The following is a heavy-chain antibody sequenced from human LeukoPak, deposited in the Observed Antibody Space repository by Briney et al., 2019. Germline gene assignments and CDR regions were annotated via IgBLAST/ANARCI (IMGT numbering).Heavy chain of an antibody. Sequence: GGSLRLSCAASGFTFSSYGMHWVRQAPGKGLEWVAFIRYDGSNKYYADSVKGRFTVSRDNSKNTLYLQMNSLRAEDTAVYYCAKRPDTAMDHYFDYWGQGTLVTVSS. CDR3: AKRPDTAMDHYFDY. CDR2: IRYDGSNK. V-gene: IGHV3-30*02. D-gene: IGHD5-18*01. CDR1: GFTFSSYG. J-gene: IGHJ4*02.